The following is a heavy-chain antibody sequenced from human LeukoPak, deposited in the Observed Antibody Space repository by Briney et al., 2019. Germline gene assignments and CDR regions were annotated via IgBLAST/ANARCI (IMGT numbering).Heavy chain of an antibody. D-gene: IGHD2-2*01. CDR2: INPNSGGT. CDR1: GYTFTGYY. V-gene: IGHV1-2*06. J-gene: IGHJ4*02. Sequence: RASVKVSCKASGYTFTGYYMHWVRQAPGQGLEWMGRINPNSGGTNYAQKFQGRVTMTRDTSISTAYMELSRLRSDDTAVYYCAREGEYQVPYFDYWGQGTLVTVSS. CDR3: AREGEYQVPYFDY.